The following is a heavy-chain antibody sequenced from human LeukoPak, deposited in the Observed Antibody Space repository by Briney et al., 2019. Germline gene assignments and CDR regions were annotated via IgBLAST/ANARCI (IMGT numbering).Heavy chain of an antibody. CDR3: AREERRDDYKFDY. CDR1: GGSISSGDYY. V-gene: IGHV4-30-4*08. J-gene: IGHJ4*02. Sequence: SETLSLTCTVSGGSISSGDYYWSWIRQPPGKGLEWIGYISYRGSTYTYYNPSLKSRVTISVDTSKNQFSLKLSSVTAADTAVYYCAREERRDDYKFDYWGQGTLVTVSS. D-gene: IGHD5-24*01. CDR2: ISYRGSTYT.